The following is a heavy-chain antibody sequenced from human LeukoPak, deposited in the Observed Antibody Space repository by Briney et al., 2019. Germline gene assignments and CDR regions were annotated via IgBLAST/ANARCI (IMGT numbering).Heavy chain of an antibody. V-gene: IGHV3-30-3*01. CDR2: ISYDGSNK. CDR3: ARDSPVAGKDY. D-gene: IGHD6-19*01. Sequence: GRSLRLSCAASGFTFSSYAMHWVRQAPGKGLEWVAVISYDGSNKYYADSVKGRFTISRDNSKNTLYLQMNSLRAEDTAVYYCARDSPVAGKDYWGQGTLVTVSS. CDR1: GFTFSSYA. J-gene: IGHJ4*02.